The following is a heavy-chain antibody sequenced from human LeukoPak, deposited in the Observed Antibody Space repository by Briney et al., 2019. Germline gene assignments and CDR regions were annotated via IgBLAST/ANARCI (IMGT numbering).Heavy chain of an antibody. J-gene: IGHJ6*02. CDR1: GFTFSSYA. CDR2: ITDSGGST. D-gene: IGHD3-16*01. CDR3: ARRLITDTYGMDV. V-gene: IGHV3-23*01. Sequence: GGSLRLSCAASGFTFSSYAMSWVRQTPGKGLEWVSGITDSGGSTNYADSVKGRFTISRDNSKNTLYLQMNSLRAEDTAVYYCARRLITDTYGMDVWGQGTTVTVSS.